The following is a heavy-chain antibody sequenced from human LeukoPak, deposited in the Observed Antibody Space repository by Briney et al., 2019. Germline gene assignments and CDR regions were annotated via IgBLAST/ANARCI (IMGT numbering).Heavy chain of an antibody. V-gene: IGHV1-69*06. CDR3: ARDLMVREYYYYMDV. D-gene: IGHD3-10*01. CDR2: IIPIFGTA. J-gene: IGHJ6*03. Sequence: SVKVSCKASGGTFSSYAISWVRQAPGQGLEWMGGIIPIFGTANYAQKFQGRVTITADKSTSTAYMELSSLRSEDTAVYYCARDLMVREYYYYMDVWGKGTTVTISS. CDR1: GGTFSSYA.